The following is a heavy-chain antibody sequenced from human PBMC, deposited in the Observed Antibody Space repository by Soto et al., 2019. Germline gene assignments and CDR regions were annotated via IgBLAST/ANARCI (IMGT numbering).Heavy chain of an antibody. V-gene: IGHV3-49*03. CDR2: IRSKAYGGTT. D-gene: IGHD6-19*01. CDR3: ARSAGYSSGPGAFDI. Sequence: GGSLRLSCTASGFTFGDYAMSWFRQAPGKGLEWVGFIRSKAYGGTTEYAASVKGRFTISRDDSKSIAYLQMNSLKTEDTATYYCARSAGYSSGPGAFDIWGQGTMVTVSS. CDR1: GFTFGDYA. J-gene: IGHJ3*02.